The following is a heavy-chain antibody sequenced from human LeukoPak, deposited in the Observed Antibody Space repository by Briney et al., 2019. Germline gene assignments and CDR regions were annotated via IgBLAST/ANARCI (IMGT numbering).Heavy chain of an antibody. CDR3: AKAANYVILTGYYIPRGFDY. Sequence: GGSLRLSCAASGFTFSSYAMTWVRQAPGKGLEWVSAITGGGDTTYYADSVKGRFTISRDNSKNTLYMQMNNLRAEDTAIYYCAKAANYVILTGYYIPRGFDYWGQGTLVTVSS. CDR2: ITGGGDTT. D-gene: IGHD3-9*01. CDR1: GFTFSSYA. J-gene: IGHJ4*02. V-gene: IGHV3-23*01.